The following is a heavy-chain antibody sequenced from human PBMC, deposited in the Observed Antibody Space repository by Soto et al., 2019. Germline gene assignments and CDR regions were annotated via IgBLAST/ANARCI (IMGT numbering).Heavy chain of an antibody. CDR1: VFTFSSYG. CDR3: AREESSSWRYYYYGMDV. CDR2: IWYDGSNK. D-gene: IGHD6-13*01. J-gene: IGHJ6*02. V-gene: IGHV3-33*01. Sequence: GGSLRLSCAASVFTFSSYGMHWVRQAPGKGLEWVAGIWYDGSNKYYADSVKGRFTISRDNSKNTLYLQMNSLRAEDTAVYYCAREESSSWRYYYYGMDVWGQGTTVTVSS.